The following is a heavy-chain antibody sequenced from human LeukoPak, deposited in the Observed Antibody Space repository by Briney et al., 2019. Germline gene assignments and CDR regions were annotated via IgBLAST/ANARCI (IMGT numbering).Heavy chain of an antibody. CDR2: INHSGNT. D-gene: IGHD1-1*01. J-gene: IGHJ4*02. Sequence: SETLSLTCAVYGGSFSGYYWSWIREPPGKGLEWIGEINHSGNTNYNPSLKSRVTISVDTSRNQFSLILSSVTAADTAVYYCVRARLERRISAFDSWGQGTLATVSS. CDR1: GGSFSGYY. CDR3: VRARLERRISAFDS. V-gene: IGHV4-34*01.